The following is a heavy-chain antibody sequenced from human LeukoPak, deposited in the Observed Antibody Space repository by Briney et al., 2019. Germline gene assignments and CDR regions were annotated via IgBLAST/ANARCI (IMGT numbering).Heavy chain of an antibody. D-gene: IGHD3-10*01. CDR3: ARAYYGSGSYHAFDY. J-gene: IGHJ4*02. V-gene: IGHV4-39*07. Sequence: SETLSLTCTVSGGSISSSSYYWGWIRQPPGKGLEWIGSIYYSGSTYYNPSLKSRVTISVDTSKNQFSLKLNSVTAADTAVYYCARAYYGSGSYHAFDYWGQGTLVTVSS. CDR2: IYYSGST. CDR1: GGSISSSSYY.